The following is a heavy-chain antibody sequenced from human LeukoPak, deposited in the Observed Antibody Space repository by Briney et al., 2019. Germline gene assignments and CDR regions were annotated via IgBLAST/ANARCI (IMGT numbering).Heavy chain of an antibody. D-gene: IGHD3-10*01. Sequence: GGSLRLSCAASGFTVSSNYMSWVRQAPGKGLEWVSVIYSGGSTYYADSVKGRFTISRDNSKNTLYLQMNSLRAEDTAVYYCARVLYGSGSPIDYWGQGTLVTVSS. CDR3: ARVLYGSGSPIDY. CDR1: GFTVSSNY. V-gene: IGHV3-66*01. J-gene: IGHJ4*02. CDR2: IYSGGST.